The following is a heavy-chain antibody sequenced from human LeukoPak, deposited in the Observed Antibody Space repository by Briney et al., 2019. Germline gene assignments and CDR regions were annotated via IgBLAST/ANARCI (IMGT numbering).Heavy chain of an antibody. CDR2: INPNIGGT. CDR3: ARAQDYYGSGSYSDENWFDP. Sequence: ASVKVSCKVSGYTLTELSMHWVRQAPGQGLEWMGWINPNIGGTNYAQKFQGWVTMTRDTSISTTYMELSRLRSDDTAVYYCARAQDYYGSGSYSDENWFDPWGQGTLVTVSS. D-gene: IGHD3-10*01. CDR1: GYTLTELS. V-gene: IGHV1-2*04. J-gene: IGHJ5*02.